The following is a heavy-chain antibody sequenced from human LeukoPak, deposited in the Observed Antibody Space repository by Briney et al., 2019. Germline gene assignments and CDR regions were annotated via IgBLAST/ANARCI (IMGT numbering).Heavy chain of an antibody. J-gene: IGHJ6*03. V-gene: IGHV1-46*01. D-gene: IGHD3-10*01. CDR3: ARARGSGSYYGHDYYYYYYMDG. CDR1: GYTFTTDY. Sequence: ASVRVSCAASGYTFTTDYIHWVRQAPGQGLEWMGIINPSGGSTTHAQTFQGRVIMTGDTSTSTVYMELRSLRSEDTAVYYCARARGSGSYYGHDYYYYYYMDGWGQGTTVTVSS. CDR2: INPSGGST.